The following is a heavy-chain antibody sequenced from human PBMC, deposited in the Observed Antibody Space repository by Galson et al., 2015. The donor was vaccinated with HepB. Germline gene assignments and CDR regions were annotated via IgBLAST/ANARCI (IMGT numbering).Heavy chain of an antibody. CDR2: ISYDGSYE. J-gene: IGHJ4*02. V-gene: IGHV3-30*04. CDR1: GFTFSNYA. CDR3: VRDGIVLMVYDKLQY. D-gene: IGHD2-8*01. Sequence: SLRLSCAASGFTFSNYAMHWVRQAPGTGLEWVAVISYDGSYEYHADSVKGRFTISRDNSKNTLYLQMSSLRADDTAVYYCVRDGIVLMVYDKLQYWGQGTLVTVSS.